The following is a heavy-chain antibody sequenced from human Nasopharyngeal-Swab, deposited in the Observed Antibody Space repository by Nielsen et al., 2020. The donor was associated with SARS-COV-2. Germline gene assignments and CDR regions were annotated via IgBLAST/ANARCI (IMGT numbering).Heavy chain of an antibody. CDR1: GFTFSSYD. J-gene: IGHJ4*02. Sequence: GGSLRLSCAASGFTFSSYDMHWVRQAPGKGLVWVSRINSDGSTTSYADSVKGRFTISRDDGKNTLYLEMNSLRAEDTAIYYCASGIFSPSYYWGQGTMVTVSS. CDR2: INSDGSTT. CDR3: ASGIFSPSYY. V-gene: IGHV3-74*01. D-gene: IGHD3-10*01.